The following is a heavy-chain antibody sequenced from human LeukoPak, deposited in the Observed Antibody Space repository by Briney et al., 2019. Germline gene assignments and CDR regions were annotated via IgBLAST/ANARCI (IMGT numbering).Heavy chain of an antibody. CDR2: IYHSGST. J-gene: IGHJ2*01. V-gene: IGHV4-30-2*01. D-gene: IGHD4-17*01. CDR1: GGSISRGDYS. Sequence: SETLSLTCAVSGGSISRGDYSWGWLRQPQGKGLGGIGYIYHSGSTYYNPSLKSRVTISVDRSKNQFSLKLSSVTAADTAVYYCARGFHYGDYGVYFDLWGRGTLVTVSS. CDR3: ARGFHYGDYGVYFDL.